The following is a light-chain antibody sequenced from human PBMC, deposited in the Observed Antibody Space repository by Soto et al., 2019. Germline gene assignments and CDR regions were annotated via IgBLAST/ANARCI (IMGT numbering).Light chain of an antibody. CDR2: ATS. CDR1: QGITPY. J-gene: IGKJ4*02. CDR3: QKYNSAPRT. V-gene: IGKV1-27*01. Sequence: DIQMTQSPSSLSASIGDRVTITCRTSQGITPYLAWFQQKPGKVPKLLIYATSTLQSGVPSRFSGSGSGTDFTLTISSLQPEDVATYSCQKYNSAPRTFGGGTKVEIK.